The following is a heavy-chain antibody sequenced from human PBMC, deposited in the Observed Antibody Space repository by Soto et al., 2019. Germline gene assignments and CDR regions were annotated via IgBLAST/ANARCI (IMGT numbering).Heavy chain of an antibody. CDR2: ISGSSSYI. CDR1: GLSFSSDS. D-gene: IGHD2-15*01. V-gene: IGHV3-21*01. Sequence: EVQLVESGGGLVKPGGSLRLSCTASGLSFSSDSMNWVRQAPGKGLEWVSSISGSSSYIYYADSVKGRFTISRDNAKNSVYLQMNRLRAEDTAVYYCARGLRYCNVGSCSGAFDMWGQGTMVTVSS. CDR3: ARGLRYCNVGSCSGAFDM. J-gene: IGHJ3*02.